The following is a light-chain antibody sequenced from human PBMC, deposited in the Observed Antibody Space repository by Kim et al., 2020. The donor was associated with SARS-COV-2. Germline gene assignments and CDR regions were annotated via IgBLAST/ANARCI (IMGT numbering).Light chain of an antibody. CDR1: QSVSSS. CDR2: DAS. V-gene: IGKV3-11*01. CDR3: QQRSDWPIN. J-gene: IGKJ5*01. Sequence: WSPGERATLSCRASQSVSSSLAWYQQKPGQAPRLLMYDASNMATGIPARFSGSGSGTDFTLTISSLEPEDFAVYYCQQRSDWPINFGQGTRLEIK.